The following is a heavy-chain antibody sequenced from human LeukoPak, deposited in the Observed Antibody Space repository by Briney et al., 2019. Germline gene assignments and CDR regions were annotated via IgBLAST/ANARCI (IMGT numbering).Heavy chain of an antibody. CDR2: ISTYNGNT. V-gene: IGHV1-18*01. Sequence: ASVKVSCKASGYTFTSYDINWVRQATGQGLEWMGWISTYNGNTNYAQKLQGRVTMTTDTSTSTAYMDLRSLRSDDTAVYYCARDTGNYPADYWGQGTLVTVSS. J-gene: IGHJ4*02. CDR1: GYTFTSYD. D-gene: IGHD1-7*01. CDR3: ARDTGNYPADY.